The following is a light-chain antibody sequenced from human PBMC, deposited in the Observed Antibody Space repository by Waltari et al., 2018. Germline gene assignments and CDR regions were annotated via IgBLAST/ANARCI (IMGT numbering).Light chain of an antibody. CDR2: GAS. Sequence: VLTQAAGTLSLSLGERATLSCRASQSVSSNYLAWYQQKPGQAPRLLIYGASSRATGIPDRFSGSGSGTDFTLTISRLEPEDFAVYYCQQYGSSPTTFGQGTKLEI. CDR1: QSVSSNY. V-gene: IGKV3-20*01. J-gene: IGKJ2*01. CDR3: QQYGSSPTT.